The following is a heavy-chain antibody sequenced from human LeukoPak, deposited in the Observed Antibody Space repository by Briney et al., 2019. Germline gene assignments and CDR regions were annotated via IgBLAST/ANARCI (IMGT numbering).Heavy chain of an antibody. D-gene: IGHD2-2*01. J-gene: IGHJ3*02. Sequence: GGSLRLSCAASGFMFSSNWMSWVRLAPGKGLERVADIKEDGTETYYVDSVKGRFTISRDNAKNSLYLQMNSLRAEDTAVYYCARVHCSSTSCYAFDIWGQGTMVTVSS. V-gene: IGHV3-7*01. CDR2: IKEDGTET. CDR1: GFMFSSNW. CDR3: ARVHCSSTSCYAFDI.